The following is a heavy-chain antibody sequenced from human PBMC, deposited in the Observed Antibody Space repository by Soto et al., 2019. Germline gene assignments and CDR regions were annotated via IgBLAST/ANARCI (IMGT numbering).Heavy chain of an antibody. J-gene: IGHJ3*02. Sequence: SETLSLTCAVYTVSFSDYHWSWIRQPPGKGLEWIGEINHSGSTNYNPSLKSRVTISVDTSKNQFSLKLNSVTAADTAVYYCARGTWVRSAFDIWGQGTMVTVSS. D-gene: IGHD3-10*01. CDR2: INHSGST. V-gene: IGHV4-34*01. CDR3: ARGTWVRSAFDI. CDR1: TVSFSDYH.